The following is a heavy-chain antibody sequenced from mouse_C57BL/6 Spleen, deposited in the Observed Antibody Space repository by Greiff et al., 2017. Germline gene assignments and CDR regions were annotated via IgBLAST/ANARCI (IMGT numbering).Heavy chain of an antibody. CDR1: GFNIKDDY. J-gene: IGHJ2*01. CDR3: TTATVVADYFDY. D-gene: IGHD1-1*01. V-gene: IGHV14-4*01. CDR2: IDPENGDT. Sequence: VQLQQSGAELVRPGASVKLSCTASGFNIKDDYMHWVKQRPEQGLEWMGWIDPENGDTEYASKFQGKATIQADTSSNTAYLQLSSLTSEDTAVYYCTTATVVADYFDYWGQGTTLTVSS.